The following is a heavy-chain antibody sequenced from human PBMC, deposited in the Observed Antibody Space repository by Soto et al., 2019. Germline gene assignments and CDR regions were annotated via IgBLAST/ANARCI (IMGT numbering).Heavy chain of an antibody. D-gene: IGHD6-13*01. CDR3: AKDLAYGSSWRYGLDM. J-gene: IGHJ3*02. CDR1: GFTFSSHA. CDR2: ISGGGGIT. Sequence: EVQLLESGGDLVQPGGSLRLSCAASGFTFSSHAMSWVRQAPGQGLEWVSGISGGGGITHYADSVKGRFTLSRDNSRNTLHLQMISLRAEDTGVYYCAKDLAYGSSWRYGLDMWGQGTLVTVSS. V-gene: IGHV3-23*01.